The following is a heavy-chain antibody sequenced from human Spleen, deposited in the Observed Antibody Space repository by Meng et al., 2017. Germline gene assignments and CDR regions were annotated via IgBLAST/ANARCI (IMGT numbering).Heavy chain of an antibody. J-gene: IGHJ6*02. Sequence: SVKVSCKASGYTFSSYAISWVRQAPGQGLEWMGGIIPIFGTANYAQKFQGRVTITADESTSTAYMELSSLRSEDTAVYYCAKGHHDVLTGYFYHHGMDVWGQGTLVTVSS. CDR3: AKGHHDVLTGYFYHHGMDV. V-gene: IGHV1-69*13. CDR1: GYTFSSYA. CDR2: IIPIFGTA. D-gene: IGHD3-9*01.